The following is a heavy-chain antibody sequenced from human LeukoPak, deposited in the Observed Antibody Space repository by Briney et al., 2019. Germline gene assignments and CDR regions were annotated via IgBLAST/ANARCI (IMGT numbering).Heavy chain of an antibody. CDR2: ISSSGSTI. J-gene: IGHJ4*02. CDR1: GFTFSDYY. Sequence: GGSLRLSCAASGFTFSDYYMSWIRQAPGKGLEWVSYISSSGSTIYYADSVKGRFTISRDNAKNSLYLQMNSLRAEDTAVYYCAKNRNDYRCDYWGQGTLVTVSS. CDR3: AKNRNDYRCDY. V-gene: IGHV3-11*04. D-gene: IGHD4-11*01.